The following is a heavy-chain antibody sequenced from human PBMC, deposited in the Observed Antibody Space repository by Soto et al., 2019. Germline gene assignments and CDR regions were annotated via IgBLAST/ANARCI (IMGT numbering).Heavy chain of an antibody. CDR1: GGSISSGDYY. V-gene: IGHV4-30-4*01. J-gene: IGHJ5*02. Sequence: QVQLQESGPGLVKPSQTLSLTCTVSGGSISSGDYYWSWIRQPPGKGLEWIGYIYYSGSTYYNPSLKSRVTISVDTSKNQFTLKLISVTAADTALYYCARAVVGYSYFGGSWFDPWRQGTLVTVSS. D-gene: IGHD5-18*01. CDR3: ARAVVGYSYFGGSWFDP. CDR2: IYYSGST.